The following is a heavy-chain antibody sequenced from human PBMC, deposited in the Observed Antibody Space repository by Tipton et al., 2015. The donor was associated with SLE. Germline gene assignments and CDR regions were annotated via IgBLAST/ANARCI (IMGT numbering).Heavy chain of an antibody. D-gene: IGHD1-26*01. J-gene: IGHJ6*02. Sequence: TLSLTCTVSGGSISSGGYYWGWIRQPPGKGLEWIGSIYYSGSTYYNPSLKSRVTISVDTSKNQFSLKRSSVTAADTAVSYCASGSWATYYYYGMDVWGQGTTVTVSS. V-gene: IGHV4-39*01. CDR1: GGSISSGGYY. CDR2: IYYSGST. CDR3: ASGSWATYYYYGMDV.